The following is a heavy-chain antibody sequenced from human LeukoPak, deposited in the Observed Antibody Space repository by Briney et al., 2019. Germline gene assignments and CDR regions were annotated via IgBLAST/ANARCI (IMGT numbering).Heavy chain of an antibody. D-gene: IGHD3-3*01. Sequence: SETLSLTCTVSGGSISSYYWSWIRQPAGKGLEWIGRIYTSGSTNYNPSLKSRVTMSVDTSKNQFSLKLSSVTAADTAVYYCARATNYDLWSAHYHHMDVWGKGTTVTVSS. CDR2: IYTSGST. V-gene: IGHV4-4*07. J-gene: IGHJ6*04. CDR3: ARATNYDLWSAHYHHMDV. CDR1: GGSISSYY.